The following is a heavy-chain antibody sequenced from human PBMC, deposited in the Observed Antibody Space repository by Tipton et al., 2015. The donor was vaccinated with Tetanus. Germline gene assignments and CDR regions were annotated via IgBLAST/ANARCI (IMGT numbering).Heavy chain of an antibody. V-gene: IGHV3-23*01. D-gene: IGHD3-9*01. CDR1: GFTFSSDA. Sequence: GSLRLSCAASGFTFSSDAMTWVRQAPGKGLEWVSAISPTGDETYYADSVKGRFTISRDNSKNTLILQMNSLRAEDTAVYFCAKFLVVITQGYYHTMDVWGQGTTVTASS. CDR2: ISPTGDET. J-gene: IGHJ6*02. CDR3: AKFLVVITQGYYHTMDV.